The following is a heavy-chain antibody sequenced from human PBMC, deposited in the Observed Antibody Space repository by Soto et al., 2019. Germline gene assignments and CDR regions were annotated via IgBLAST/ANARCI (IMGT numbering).Heavy chain of an antibody. CDR2: IYPGDSDT. CDR3: ARTRPYDFWSGYYFGWFDH. V-gene: IGHV5-51*01. D-gene: IGHD3-3*01. Sequence: PGESLKISCKGSGYSFTSYWIGWVRQMPGKGLEWMGIIYPGDSDTRYSPSFQGQVTISADKSISTAYLQWSSLKASDTAMYYCARTRPYDFWSGYYFGWFDHWGQGTLVTVSS. CDR1: GYSFTSYW. J-gene: IGHJ5*02.